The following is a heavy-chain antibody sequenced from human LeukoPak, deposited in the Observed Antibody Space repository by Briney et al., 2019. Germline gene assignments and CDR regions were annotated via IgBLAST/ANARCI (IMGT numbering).Heavy chain of an antibody. J-gene: IGHJ4*02. Sequence: QPGGSLRLSCAASGFTFSSYAMSWVRQAPGKGLEWVSAISGSGGSTYYADSVKGRFTISRDNSKNTLYLQMNSLRAEDTAVYYCAKVYGSGSHLSEDYFDYWGQGTLVTVSS. CDR2: ISGSGGST. V-gene: IGHV3-23*01. CDR1: GFTFSSYA. CDR3: AKVYGSGSHLSEDYFDY. D-gene: IGHD3-10*01.